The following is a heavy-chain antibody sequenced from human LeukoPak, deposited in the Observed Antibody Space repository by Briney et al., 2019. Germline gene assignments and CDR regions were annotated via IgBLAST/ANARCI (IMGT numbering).Heavy chain of an antibody. D-gene: IGHD1-26*01. J-gene: IGHJ4*02. CDR1: GGTFSSYA. V-gene: IGHV1-69*13. Sequence: SVKVSCKASGGTFSSYAISWVRQAPGRGLEWMGGIIPIFGTANYAQKFQGRVTITADESTSTAYMELSSLRSEDTAVYYCASQWPGELLDSHGDYWGQGTLVTVSS. CDR3: ASQWPGELLDSHGDY. CDR2: IIPIFGTA.